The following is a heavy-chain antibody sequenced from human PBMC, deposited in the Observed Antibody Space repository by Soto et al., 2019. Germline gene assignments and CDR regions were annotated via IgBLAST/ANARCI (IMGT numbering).Heavy chain of an antibody. D-gene: IGHD2-2*01. V-gene: IGHV1-18*01. CDR3: AREGVVPAAPYYYYYGMDV. J-gene: IGHJ6*02. CDR2: ISAYNGNT. CDR1: GYTFTSYG. Sequence: ASVKVSCKASGYTFTSYGISWVRQAPGQGLEWMGWISAYNGNTNYAQKLQGRVTTTTDTSTSTAYMELRSLRSDDTAVYYCAREGVVPAAPYYYYYGMDVWGQGTTVTVSS.